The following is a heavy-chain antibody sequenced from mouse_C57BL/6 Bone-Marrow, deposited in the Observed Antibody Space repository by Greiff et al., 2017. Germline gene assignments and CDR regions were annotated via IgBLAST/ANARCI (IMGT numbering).Heavy chain of an antibody. CDR1: GYTFTSYW. D-gene: IGHD3-2*02. CDR3: ARSRQLRLRYFDV. CDR2: IYPGSGST. Sequence: VQLQQSGAELVKPGASVKMSCKASGYTFTSYWITWVKQRPGQGLEWIGDIYPGSGSTNYNEKFKSKATLTVDTSSSTAYMQLSSLTSEDSAVYYCARSRQLRLRYFDVWGTGTTVTVSS. J-gene: IGHJ1*03. V-gene: IGHV1-55*01.